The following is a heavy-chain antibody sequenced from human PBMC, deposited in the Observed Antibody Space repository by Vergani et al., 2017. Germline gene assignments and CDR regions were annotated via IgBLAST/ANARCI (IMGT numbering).Heavy chain of an antibody. CDR1: GASIRSSNYY. Sequence: QLQLQESGPGLVKPSATLSLTCSVSGASIRSSNYYWGWIRQPPGKGLEWIASIYYSGSTYYNPSLKSRVTISVDTSKNQFSLTLRSVTAADTAVYFCARHSTVEWLVKLGWIDPWGKGILVTVSS. V-gene: IGHV4-39*01. CDR3: ARHSTVEWLVKLGWIDP. CDR2: IYYSGST. J-gene: IGHJ5*02. D-gene: IGHD6-19*01.